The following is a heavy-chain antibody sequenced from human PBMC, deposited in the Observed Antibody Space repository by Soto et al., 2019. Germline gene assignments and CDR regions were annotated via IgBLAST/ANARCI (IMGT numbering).Heavy chain of an antibody. CDR2: IYYSGST. D-gene: IGHD1-20*01. V-gene: IGHV4-39*01. Sequence: SETLSLTCTVSGGSISSSSYYWGWIRQPPGKGLEWIGSIYYSGSTYYNPSLKSRVTISVDTSKNQFSLKLSSVTAADTAVYYCARSFPYNWNRHYYYYGMDVWGQGTTVT. CDR3: ARSFPYNWNRHYYYYGMDV. CDR1: GGSISSSSYY. J-gene: IGHJ6*02.